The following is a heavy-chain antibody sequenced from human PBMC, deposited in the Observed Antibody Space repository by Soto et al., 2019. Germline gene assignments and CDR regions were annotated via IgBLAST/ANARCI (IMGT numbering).Heavy chain of an antibody. CDR3: AREVVGPTTNWFDP. J-gene: IGHJ5*02. V-gene: IGHV3-21*06. CDR1: GFMFGSHT. D-gene: IGHD1-26*01. CDR2: ISSVSSYI. Sequence: EVQLVESGGGLVKPGGSLRLSCAASGFMFGSHTMTWVRQAPGKGLEWVASISSVSSYIYYADSEKGRFTISRDNAKDSLYLQMDSLRAEDTAVYFCAREVVGPTTNWFDPWGQGTLVTVSS.